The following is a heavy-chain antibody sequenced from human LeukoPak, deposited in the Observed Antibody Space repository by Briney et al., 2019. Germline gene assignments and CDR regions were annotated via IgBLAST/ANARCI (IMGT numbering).Heavy chain of an antibody. CDR1: GFTFSSYW. D-gene: IGHD4-17*01. V-gene: IGHV3-7*01. CDR2: INHNGNVN. Sequence: GGSLRLSCAASGFTFSSYWMNWARQAPGKGLEWVASINHNGNVNYYVDSVRGRFTISRDNAKNSLYLQMNSLRAEDTAVYYCARAAPDYGDPNWYFDLWGRGTLVTVSS. CDR3: ARAAPDYGDPNWYFDL. J-gene: IGHJ2*01.